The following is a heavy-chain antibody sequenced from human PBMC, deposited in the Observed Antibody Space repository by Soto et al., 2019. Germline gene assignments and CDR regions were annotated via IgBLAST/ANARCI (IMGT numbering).Heavy chain of an antibody. CDR1: GGSISSYY. Sequence: QVQLQESGPGLVKPSETLSLTCTVSGGSISSYYWSWIRQPPGKGLEWIGYIYYSGSTNYNPSLKSRFTISVDTSKNQFSLKLSSVTAADTAVYYCARHLHDYGDYEAHGLYVYWYFDLWGRGTLVTVSS. CDR3: ARHLHDYGDYEAHGLYVYWYFDL. V-gene: IGHV4-59*08. J-gene: IGHJ2*01. CDR2: IYYSGST. D-gene: IGHD4-17*01.